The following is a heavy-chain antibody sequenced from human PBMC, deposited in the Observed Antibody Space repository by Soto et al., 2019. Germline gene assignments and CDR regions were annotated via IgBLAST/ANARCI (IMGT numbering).Heavy chain of an antibody. CDR3: ARQYGDLDPDDY. D-gene: IGHD4-17*01. J-gene: IGHJ4*02. CDR1: GGTFSSYA. CDR2: IIPIFGTA. V-gene: IGHV1-69*01. Sequence: QVQLVQSGAEVKKPGSSVKVSCKASGGTFSSYAISWVRQAPGQGLEWMGGIIPIFGTANFSQKLQGRVTITEDESTSTAYMDLSSLRSEDTAVYYCARQYGDLDPDDYWGQGTLVTVSS.